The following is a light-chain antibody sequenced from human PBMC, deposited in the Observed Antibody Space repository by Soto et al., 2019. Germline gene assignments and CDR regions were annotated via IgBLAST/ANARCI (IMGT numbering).Light chain of an antibody. CDR1: QSISSW. CDR3: QHYNSYSEA. Sequence: DIQMTQSPSPLSASVGDRVTITCRASQSISSWLAWYQQKPGKAPKLLIYKASSLESGVPSRFSGSGSGTEFTLTISSLQPDDVATYYCQHYNSYSEALGQGTKVDIK. CDR2: KAS. V-gene: IGKV1-5*03. J-gene: IGKJ1*01.